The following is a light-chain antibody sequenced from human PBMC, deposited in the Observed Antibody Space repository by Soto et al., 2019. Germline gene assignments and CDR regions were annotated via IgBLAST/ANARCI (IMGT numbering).Light chain of an antibody. V-gene: IGKV3-15*01. CDR2: GAS. CDR1: QSVSSN. CDR3: QQYNNWPPWT. Sequence: EIVMTQSPATLSVSPGERATLSCSASQSVSSNLAWYQQKPGQAPRLLIYGASTRATGIPARFSGSGSGTEFTLTISSLQSEDFAVYYCQQYNNWPPWTSGQGTKLEIK. J-gene: IGKJ1*01.